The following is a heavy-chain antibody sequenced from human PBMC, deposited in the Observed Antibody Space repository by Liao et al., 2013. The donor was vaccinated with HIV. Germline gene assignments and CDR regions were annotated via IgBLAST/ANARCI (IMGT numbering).Heavy chain of an antibody. CDR1: GGSISSYY. V-gene: IGHV4-59*08. CDR2: IYYSGST. Sequence: QVQLQESGPGLVKPSETLSLTCTVSGGSISSYYWSWIRQPPGKGLEWIAYIYYSGSTNYNPSLKSRVTISVDTSKNQFSLKLSSVTAADTAVYYCARGEWELPFDYWGQGTLVTVSS. J-gene: IGHJ4*02. CDR3: ARGEWELPFDY. D-gene: IGHD1-26*01.